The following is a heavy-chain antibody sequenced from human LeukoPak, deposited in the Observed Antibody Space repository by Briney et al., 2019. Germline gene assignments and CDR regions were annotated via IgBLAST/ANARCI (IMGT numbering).Heavy chain of an antibody. CDR1: GGSISSSSYY. CDR2: IYYSGST. J-gene: IGHJ4*02. Sequence: SETLSLTCTVSGGSISSSSYYWGWIRQPPGKGLEWIGSIYYSGSTYYNPSLKSRVTTSVDTSKNQFSLKLSSVTAADTAVYYCARGDGYNTIDYWGQGTLVTVSS. CDR3: ARGDGYNTIDY. D-gene: IGHD5-24*01. V-gene: IGHV4-39*01.